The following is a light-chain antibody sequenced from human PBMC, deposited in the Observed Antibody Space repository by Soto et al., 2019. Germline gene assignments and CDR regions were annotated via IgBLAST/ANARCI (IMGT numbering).Light chain of an antibody. CDR2: GSS. J-gene: IGKJ1*01. Sequence: EIVLTQSPATLSLSPLEIATLSCRASQSVSSYLAWYQQKPGQAPRLLIYGSSTRATGVPARFSGSGSGADFTLTISNLQSEDFATYYCQQYNYYRTFGQGTKVDIK. V-gene: IGKV3-15*01. CDR3: QQYNYYRT. CDR1: QSVSSY.